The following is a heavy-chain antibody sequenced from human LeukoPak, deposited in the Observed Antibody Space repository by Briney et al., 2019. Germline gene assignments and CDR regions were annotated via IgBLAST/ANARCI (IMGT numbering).Heavy chain of an antibody. V-gene: IGHV4-4*02. Sequence: NSSGTLSLTCAVSGGSISSSNWWSWVRQPPGKGLEWIGEIYHSGSTNYNPSLKSRVTISVDKSKNQFSLKLSSVTAADTAVYYCAREYTLWYYYGSGSYNWFDPWGQGTLVTVSS. CDR2: IYHSGST. CDR1: GGSISSSNW. D-gene: IGHD3-10*01. J-gene: IGHJ5*02. CDR3: AREYTLWYYYGSGSYNWFDP.